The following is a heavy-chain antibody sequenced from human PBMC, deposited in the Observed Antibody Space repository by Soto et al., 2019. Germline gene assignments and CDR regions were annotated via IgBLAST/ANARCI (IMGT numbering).Heavy chain of an antibody. J-gene: IGHJ4*02. Sequence: EVQLVESGGGLVKPGGSLRLSCAASGFTFSSYSMNWVRQAPGKGLEWVSSISSSSSYIYYADSVKGRFTISRDNAKNSLYLQMNSLRAEDTAVYDCARDGGTAMPTLIFDYWGQGTLVTVSS. CDR3: ARDGGTAMPTLIFDY. CDR1: GFTFSSYS. D-gene: IGHD5-18*01. V-gene: IGHV3-21*01. CDR2: ISSSSSYI.